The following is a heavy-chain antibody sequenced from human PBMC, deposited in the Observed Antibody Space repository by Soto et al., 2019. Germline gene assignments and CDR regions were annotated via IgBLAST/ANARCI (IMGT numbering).Heavy chain of an antibody. D-gene: IGHD1-1*01. CDR3: ARSRNMDV. CDR1: GGSFSGWH. V-gene: IGHV4-34*01. Sequence: QVQVQQWGAGLLKFSETLSLTCAVNGGSFSGWHWNWIRQPPGKGLEWIGEASHTGGTNYNPSLESRVTISVDRSRNQLSLKLTSLSAADTAVYYCARSRNMDVWGPGTTVIFSS. J-gene: IGHJ6*02. CDR2: ASHTGGT.